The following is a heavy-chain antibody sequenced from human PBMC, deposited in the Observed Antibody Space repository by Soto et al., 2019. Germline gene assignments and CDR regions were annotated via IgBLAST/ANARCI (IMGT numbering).Heavy chain of an antibody. J-gene: IGHJ6*02. D-gene: IGHD2-15*01. Sequence: QVQLVQSGAEVKKPGSSVKVSCKASGGTFSSYAISWVRQAPGQGLEWMGGIIPIFGTANYAQKFQGRVTITAADSTSTAYMELSSMRSEDTAVYYCAGSPGGGAYYYYGMDVWGQGTTVTVSS. CDR2: IIPIFGTA. CDR3: AGSPGGGAYYYYGMDV. CDR1: GGTFSSYA. V-gene: IGHV1-69*12.